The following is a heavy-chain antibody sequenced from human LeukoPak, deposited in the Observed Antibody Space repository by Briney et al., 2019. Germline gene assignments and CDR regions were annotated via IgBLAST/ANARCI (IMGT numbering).Heavy chain of an antibody. CDR1: GFXFTTHA. V-gene: IGHV3-23*01. J-gene: IGHJ4*02. D-gene: IGHD6-13*01. CDR2: ISASGGST. CDR3: AKGPRQQLVTRFDN. Sequence: GGSLRLSCAASGFXFTTHAMSWVRQAPGKGLEWVSDISASGGSTYYADSVKGRFTVSRDNFKNTVYLQMSSLRADDTALYYCAKGPRQQLVTRFDNWGQGTLVTVSS.